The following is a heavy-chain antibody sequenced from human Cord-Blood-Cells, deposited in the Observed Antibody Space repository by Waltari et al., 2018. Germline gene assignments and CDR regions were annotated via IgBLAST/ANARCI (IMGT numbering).Heavy chain of an antibody. D-gene: IGHD3-10*01. V-gene: IGHV1-2*04. J-gene: IGHJ3*02. CDR2: INPNSGGT. Sequence: HVQLVQSGAEVKKPGASVTVSCKASGYTFPGHSMHWVRQAPGQGLEWMGWINPNSGGTNYAQKFQGWVTIPRDTSISTAYMELSRLRSDDTAVYYCAREVARGGEGAFDIWGQGTMVTVSS. CDR3: AREVARGGEGAFDI. CDR1: GYTFPGHS.